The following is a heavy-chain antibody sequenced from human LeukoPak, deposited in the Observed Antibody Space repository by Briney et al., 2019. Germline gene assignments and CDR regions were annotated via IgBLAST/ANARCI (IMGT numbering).Heavy chain of an antibody. J-gene: IGHJ1*01. CDR1: GGSIDITNY. CDR3: AREDYCSGGSCYSGYFQH. V-gene: IGHV4-59*01. Sequence: PSETLSLTCGVSGGSIDITNYWSWVRQPPGKGLEWIGYIYYSGTTNYNPSLKSRVTISVDTSKNQFSLKLSSVTAADTAVYYCAREDYCSGGSCYSGYFQHWGQGTLVTVSS. CDR2: IYYSGTT. D-gene: IGHD2-15*01.